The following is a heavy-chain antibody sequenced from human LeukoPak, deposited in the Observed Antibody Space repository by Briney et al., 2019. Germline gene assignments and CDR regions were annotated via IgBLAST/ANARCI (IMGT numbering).Heavy chain of an antibody. V-gene: IGHV1-2*02. CDR3: ARMVATLAHFDY. CDR2: INPISGGT. D-gene: IGHD5-12*01. CDR1: GYTFTDYS. Sequence: ASVKVSCKASGYTFTDYSIHWVRQAPGHGLEWMGWINPISGGTKYAQNFRGRVTMTSDTSITTAFMEVTGLRSDDTAVYYCARMVATLAHFDYWGQGTLVTVSS. J-gene: IGHJ4*02.